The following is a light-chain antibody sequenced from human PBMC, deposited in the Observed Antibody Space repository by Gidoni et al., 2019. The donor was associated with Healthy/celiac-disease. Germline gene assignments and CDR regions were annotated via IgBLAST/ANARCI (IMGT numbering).Light chain of an antibody. V-gene: IGKV3-11*01. CDR1: QSVSSY. CDR3: QQRSNWPSIT. J-gene: IGKJ5*01. Sequence: EIVFTQYPATLSLPPGERATLSCRASQSVSSYLAWYQQKPGQAPRLLIYDASNRATGIPARFSGSGSGTDFTLTISSLEPEDFAVYYCQQRSNWPSITFGQGTRLEIK. CDR2: DAS.